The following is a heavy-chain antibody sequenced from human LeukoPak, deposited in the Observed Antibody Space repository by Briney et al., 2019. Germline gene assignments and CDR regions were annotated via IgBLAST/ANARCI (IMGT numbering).Heavy chain of an antibody. V-gene: IGHV3-23*01. J-gene: IGHJ2*01. CDR3: AKEAPGHFDL. CDR1: GFTFSSYA. CDR2: IVVSGTSR. Sequence: GGSLRLSCAASGFTFSSYAVGWVRQPPGKGLEWVSVIVVSGTSRYYADSVKDRFTISRDNSKSTLYLQMNRLRVEDTAVYYCAKEAPGHFDLWGRGTLVTVSS.